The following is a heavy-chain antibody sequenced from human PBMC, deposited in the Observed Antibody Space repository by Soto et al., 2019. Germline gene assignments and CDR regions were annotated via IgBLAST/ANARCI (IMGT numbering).Heavy chain of an antibody. CDR1: GYDFNTNW. D-gene: IGHD3-3*01. CDR3: ARLPRDCNKTSCYYAEL. CDR2: MYPGDSDT. V-gene: IGHV5-51*01. Sequence: PGESVKISCXGSGYDFNTNWFGWVRQLPGRGLEWVGIMYPGDSDTRYNPSLQGHVTLSVDVTVSTAFLQWRSLETSDTGMYFCARLPRDCNKTSCYYAELWGQGTQVTVS. J-gene: IGHJ4*02.